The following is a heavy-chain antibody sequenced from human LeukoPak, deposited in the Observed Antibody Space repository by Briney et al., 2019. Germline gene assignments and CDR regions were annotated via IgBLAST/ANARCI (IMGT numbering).Heavy chain of an antibody. CDR2: IYYSGST. J-gene: IGHJ4*02. CDR1: GGSISSSSYY. Sequence: PSETLSLTCTVSGGSISSSSYYWGWSRQPPGKGLEWIGSIYYSGSTYYNPALKSRVTISVDTSKNQFSLKLSSVTAADPAVYYCARPIMITFGGVIAEDYWGQGTLVTVSP. CDR3: ARPIMITFGGVIAEDY. D-gene: IGHD3-16*02. V-gene: IGHV4-39*01.